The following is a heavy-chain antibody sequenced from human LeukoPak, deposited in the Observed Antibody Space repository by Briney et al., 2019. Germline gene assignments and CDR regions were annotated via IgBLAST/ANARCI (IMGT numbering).Heavy chain of an antibody. J-gene: IGHJ4*02. V-gene: IGHV4-61*01. D-gene: IGHD1-26*01. CDR2: IYYSGST. Sequence: SETLSLTCTVSGGSVSSGSYYWSWIRQPPGKGLEWIGYIYYSGSTNYNPSLKSRVTISVDTSKNQFSLRLSSVTAADTAVYYCARGKVGATYFDYWAREPWSPPPQ. CDR3: ARGKVGATYFDY. CDR1: GGSVSSGSYY.